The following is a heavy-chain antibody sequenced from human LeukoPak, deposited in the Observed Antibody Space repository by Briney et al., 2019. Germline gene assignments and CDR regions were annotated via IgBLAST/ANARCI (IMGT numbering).Heavy chain of an antibody. Sequence: ASVTVSCKAFGYTFTSNYMHWVRQAPGQGPEWMGVISPSGGSTTYAQKFQGRVTLTRDMSTSTDYLELSSLRSEDTAVYYCARGNSVRDEAWWFNPWGQGTLVTVSS. CDR3: ARGNSVRDEAWWFNP. CDR1: GYTFTSNY. J-gene: IGHJ5*02. V-gene: IGHV1-46*01. D-gene: IGHD5-24*01. CDR2: ISPSGGST.